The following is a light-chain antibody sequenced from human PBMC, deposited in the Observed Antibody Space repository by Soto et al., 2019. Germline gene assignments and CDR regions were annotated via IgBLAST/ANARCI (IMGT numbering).Light chain of an antibody. J-gene: IGKJ1*01. CDR2: GAS. V-gene: IGKV3-20*01. CDR1: QSVSNSY. CDR3: QQYGSSPWT. Sequence: EIVLTQSPGTLSLSPGERATLSCRASQSVSNSYLAWYQQKPGQAPRPLISGASRRATGVPDRFSGSGSGTDFTLTISRLEPEDFAVYYCQQYGSSPWTFGQGTTVDI.